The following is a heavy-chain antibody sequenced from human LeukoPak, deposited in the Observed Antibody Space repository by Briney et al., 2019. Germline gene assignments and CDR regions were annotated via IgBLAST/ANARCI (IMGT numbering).Heavy chain of an antibody. Sequence: GGSLRLSCAASGFTFSSYGMHWVRQAPGKGLEWVAVISYDGSNKYHADSVKGRFTISRDNSKNTLYLQMNSLRAEDTAVYYCAKGSYSGPFDYWGQGTLVTVSS. J-gene: IGHJ4*02. CDR2: ISYDGSNK. CDR1: GFTFSSYG. D-gene: IGHD5-12*01. V-gene: IGHV3-30*18. CDR3: AKGSYSGPFDY.